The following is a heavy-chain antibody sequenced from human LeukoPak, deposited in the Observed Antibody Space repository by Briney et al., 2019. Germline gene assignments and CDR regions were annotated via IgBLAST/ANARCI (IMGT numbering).Heavy chain of an antibody. D-gene: IGHD6-13*01. V-gene: IGHV3-30*02. CDR2: IRYDGSNK. CDR1: GFTFSSYG. J-gene: IGHJ4*02. Sequence: GGSLRLSCAASGFTFSSYGMHWVRQAPGKGLEWVAFIRYDGSNKYYADSVKGRFTISRDNSKSTLYLQMNSLRAEDTAVYYCAKLYSSSSRGGYYWGQGTLVTVSS. CDR3: AKLYSSSSRGGYY.